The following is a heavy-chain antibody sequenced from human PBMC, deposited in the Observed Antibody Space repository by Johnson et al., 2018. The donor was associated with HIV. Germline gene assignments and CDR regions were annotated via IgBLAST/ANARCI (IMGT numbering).Heavy chain of an antibody. V-gene: IGHV3-9*01. CDR3: VRVELGAFDI. CDR1: GFTFDDYA. CDR2: ISWNSGSI. D-gene: IGHD1-7*01. J-gene: IGHJ3*02. Sequence: EVQLVESGGGLVQPGRSLRLSCAASGFTFDDYAMHWVRQAPGKGLEWVSGISWNSGSIGYADSVKGRFTISRDNAKNSLYLQMNSLKTEDTAVYYCVRVELGAFDIWGQGTMVTVSS.